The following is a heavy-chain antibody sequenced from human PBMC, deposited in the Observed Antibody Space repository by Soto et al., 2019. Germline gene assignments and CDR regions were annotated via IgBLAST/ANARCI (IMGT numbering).Heavy chain of an antibody. J-gene: IGHJ1*01. V-gene: IGHV3-23*01. CDR2: ITADGGGT. CDR1: RFTLSSYI. CDR3: ATDSGCSGWPELGC. D-gene: IGHD6-19*01. Sequence: PGGSCRSCCTASRFTLSSYIMNWVRQAPGKVLELISTITADGGGTFYAYSVKGRFTISRDNSNNTLYLQMDNLRAADTALYYCATDSGCSGWPELGCWGQCTNVTVSS.